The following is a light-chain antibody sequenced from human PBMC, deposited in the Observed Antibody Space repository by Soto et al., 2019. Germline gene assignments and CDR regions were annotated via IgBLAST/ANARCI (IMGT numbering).Light chain of an antibody. V-gene: IGKV3D-15*01. J-gene: IGKJ2*01. Sequence: ETVMTQSPATLSVSPGDRATLSCSASQSVSYNLAWYQQKPGQAPRLLIYDASTRATGIPARFSGSASGTEFTLTISSLLSEDFALYYCQQYGSSPRTFGQGTKLEIK. CDR3: QQYGSSPRT. CDR2: DAS. CDR1: QSVSYN.